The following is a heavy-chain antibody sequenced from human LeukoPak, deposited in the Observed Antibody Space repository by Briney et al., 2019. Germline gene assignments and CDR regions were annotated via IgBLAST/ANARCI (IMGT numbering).Heavy chain of an antibody. CDR3: ARLFYMATISGWFDP. D-gene: IGHD5-12*01. J-gene: IGHJ5*02. Sequence: GESLKISCKGSGYSFTSYWLGWVRQMPGKGLEWMGIIYPGDSDTRYSPSFQGQVTVSADKSISTAYLQWSSLKASDTAMYYCARLFYMATISGWFDPWGQGTLVTVSS. CDR2: IYPGDSDT. V-gene: IGHV5-51*01. CDR1: GYSFTSYW.